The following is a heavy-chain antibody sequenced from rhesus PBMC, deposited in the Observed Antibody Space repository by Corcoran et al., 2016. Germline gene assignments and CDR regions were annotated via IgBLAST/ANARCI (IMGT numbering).Heavy chain of an antibody. V-gene: IGHV4-65*02. Sequence: QVHLQESGPGLVKPSESRSLTCACSGGFISSSTWWSWSRQTPGKGLEWIGYLSGSNCSTYYNPSLKSRVTISKDPSKNQFSLKLSSVTAADTAVYYCARLGSSSYFDYWGQGVLVTVSS. CDR3: ARLGSSSYFDY. CDR1: GGFISSSTW. CDR2: LSGSNCST. D-gene: IGHD6-19*01. J-gene: IGHJ4*01.